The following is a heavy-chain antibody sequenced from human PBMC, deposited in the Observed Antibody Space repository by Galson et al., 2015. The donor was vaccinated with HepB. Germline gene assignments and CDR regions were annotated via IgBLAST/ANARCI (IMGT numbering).Heavy chain of an antibody. V-gene: IGHV1-18*01. D-gene: IGHD3-22*01. CDR2: ISAYNGNR. J-gene: IGHJ6*02. CDR3: ARDKHYDSNGYPCMDV. Sequence: SVKVSCKASGYTFTSYGITWVRQVPGQGLEWMGWISAYNGNRNYAQKFQGRVTMTTDTSASTAYMEVRSLRSDDTAVYYCARDKHYDSNGYPCMDVWGQGTTVTVSS. CDR1: GYTFTSYG.